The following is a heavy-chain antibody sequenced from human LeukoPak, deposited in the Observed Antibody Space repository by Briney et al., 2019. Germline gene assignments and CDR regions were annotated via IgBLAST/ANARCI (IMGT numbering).Heavy chain of an antibody. V-gene: IGHV1-69*05. CDR3: ARGGEGSSSSYFYYYYYMDV. Sequence: SVKVSCKASGGTFSSYAISWVRQAPGQGLEWMGGIIPIFSTANYAQKFQGRVTITTDESTSTAYMELSSLRSEDTAVYYCARGGEGSSSSYFYYYYYMDVWGKGTTVTVSS. CDR2: IIPIFSTA. J-gene: IGHJ6*03. CDR1: GGTFSSYA. D-gene: IGHD6-6*01.